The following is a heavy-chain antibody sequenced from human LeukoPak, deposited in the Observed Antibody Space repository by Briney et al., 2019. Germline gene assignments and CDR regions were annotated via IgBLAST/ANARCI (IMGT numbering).Heavy chain of an antibody. D-gene: IGHD1-1*01. CDR2: ISGTGGNT. CDR1: GFTFSSYG. Sequence: GGSLRLSCAASGFTFSSYGINWVRQAPGKGLEWVSYISGTGGNTYYADSVKGRFTISRDNSKNTLYLQMNSLRAEDTAVYYCAKVHDSGRSFDYWGQGTLVTVSS. CDR3: AKVHDSGRSFDY. V-gene: IGHV3-23*01. J-gene: IGHJ4*02.